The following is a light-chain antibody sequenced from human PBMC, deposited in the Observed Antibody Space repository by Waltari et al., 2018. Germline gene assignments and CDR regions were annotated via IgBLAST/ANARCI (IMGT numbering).Light chain of an antibody. CDR1: SSNTGSTY. CDR2: NNN. J-gene: IGLJ2*01. Sequence: QPVLTQSLSASGTPGQRATIPCSGRSSNTGSTYDDWYQQFPGRTPKHLIHNNNQRPSGVPDRFSGSKSGTSASLAISGLRSEDEADYYCATWDDSLSGVIFGGGTKLTVL. V-gene: IGLV1-47*02. CDR3: ATWDDSLSGVI.